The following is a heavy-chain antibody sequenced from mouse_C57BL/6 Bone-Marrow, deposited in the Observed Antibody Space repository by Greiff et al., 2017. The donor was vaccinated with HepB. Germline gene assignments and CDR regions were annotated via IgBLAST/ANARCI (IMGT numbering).Heavy chain of an antibody. V-gene: IGHV1-64*01. CDR1: GYTFTSYW. D-gene: IGHD1-1*01. CDR3: ARRFITFDY. Sequence: QVQLKQPGAELVKPGASVKLSCKASGYTFTSYWMHWVKQRPGQGLEWIGMIHPNSGSTNYNEKFKSKATLTVDKSSSTAYMQLSSLTSEDSAVYYCARRFITFDYWGQGTTLTVSS. J-gene: IGHJ2*01. CDR2: IHPNSGST.